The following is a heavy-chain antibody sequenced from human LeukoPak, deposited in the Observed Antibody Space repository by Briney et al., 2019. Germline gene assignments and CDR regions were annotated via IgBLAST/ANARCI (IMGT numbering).Heavy chain of an antibody. CDR3: ARQTGSGLFILP. D-gene: IGHD3/OR15-3a*01. CDR1: GGSFSGYY. V-gene: IGHV4-39*01. J-gene: IGHJ4*02. CDR2: IYYSGNT. Sequence: SETLSLTCAVYGGSFSGYYWGWIRQPPGKGLEWIGSIYYSGNTYYNASLKSQVSISIDTSKNRFSLKLTSVTAADTAVYYCARQTGSGLFILPGGQGTLVTVSS.